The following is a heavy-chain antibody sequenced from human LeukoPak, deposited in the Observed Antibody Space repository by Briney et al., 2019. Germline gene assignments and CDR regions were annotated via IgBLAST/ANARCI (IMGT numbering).Heavy chain of an antibody. D-gene: IGHD2-2*01. CDR3: ARGAGCSSTSCYEADAFDI. J-gene: IGHJ3*02. CDR2: IRGSGGST. V-gene: IGHV3-23*01. Sequence: GGSLRLSCAASGFTFSSYAMSWVRPAPGKGLEWVSAIRGSGGSTYYADSVKGRFTISRDNAKNSLYLQMHSLRAEDTAVYYCARGAGCSSTSCYEADAFDIWGQGTMVTVSS. CDR1: GFTFSSYA.